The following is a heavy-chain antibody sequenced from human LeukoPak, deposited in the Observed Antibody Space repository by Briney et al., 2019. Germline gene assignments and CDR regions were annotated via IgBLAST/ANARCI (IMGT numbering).Heavy chain of an antibody. Sequence: RASVKVSCKASGYTFTSYGISWVRQAPGQGLEWMGWISAYNGNKNYAQKLQGRVTMTTDTSTSTAYMELRSLRSDDTAVYYCARVTRGYSGYDFDYWGQGTLVTVSS. D-gene: IGHD5-12*01. CDR2: ISAYNGNK. CDR3: ARVTRGYSGYDFDY. CDR1: GYTFTSYG. V-gene: IGHV1-18*01. J-gene: IGHJ4*02.